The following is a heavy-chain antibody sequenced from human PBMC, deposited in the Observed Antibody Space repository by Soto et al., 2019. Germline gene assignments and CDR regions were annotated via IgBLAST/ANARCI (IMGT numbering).Heavy chain of an antibody. CDR3: ARDTPRYGDYGGGIQH. D-gene: IGHD4-17*01. CDR2: IYYSGST. J-gene: IGHJ1*01. CDR1: GGSIRSGGYY. V-gene: IGHV4-31*03. Sequence: QVQLQESGPGLVKPSQTLSLTCTVSGGSIRSGGYYWSWIRQHPGKGLEWIGYIYYSGSTYYNPSHKSRVTKSVDTSKNQFSLKLSSVTAADTAVYYCARDTPRYGDYGGGIQHWGQGTLVTVSS.